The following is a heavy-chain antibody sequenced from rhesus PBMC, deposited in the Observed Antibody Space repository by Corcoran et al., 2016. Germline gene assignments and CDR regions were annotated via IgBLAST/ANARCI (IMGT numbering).Heavy chain of an antibody. V-gene: IGHV3S25*01. CDR3: ADAKRSAY. J-gene: IGHJ4*01. CDR2: INSGGGST. Sequence: EVQLVVSGGGLVQPGGSMRLSWSASGLPFRSDGMDWVRQVPGKGLEWIAAINSGGGSTYYADSVKGRFTISRDKSKNTLSLQMNSLRAEDTAVYYCADAKRSAYWGQGVLVTVSS. CDR1: GLPFRSDG. D-gene: IGHD5-24*01.